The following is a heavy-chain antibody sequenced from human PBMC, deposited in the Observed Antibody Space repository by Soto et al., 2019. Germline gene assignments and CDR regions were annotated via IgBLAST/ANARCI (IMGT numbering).Heavy chain of an antibody. CDR2: IYSGGST. D-gene: IGHD6-13*01. CDR3: ARASYSSSHFDY. Sequence: LRLSCAASGVTVSSNYMSWVRQAPGKGLEWVSVIYSGGSTYYADSVKGRFTITRDNSKITLYLQMNSVRAEDTAVYYCARASYSSSHFDYWGQGTLVTVSS. J-gene: IGHJ4*02. CDR1: GVTVSSNY. V-gene: IGHV3-53*01.